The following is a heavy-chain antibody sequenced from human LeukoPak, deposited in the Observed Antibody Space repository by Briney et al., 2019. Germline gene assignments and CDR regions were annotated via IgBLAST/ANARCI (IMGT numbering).Heavy chain of an antibody. CDR1: GGSFSGYY. D-gene: IGHD3-22*01. Sequence: SETLSLTCAVYGGSFSGYYWGWIRQPPGKGLEWIGEINHSGSTNYNPSLKSRVTISVDTSKNQFSLKLSSVTAADTAVYYCARGRYYYDSSGYYYFDYWGQGTLVTVSS. CDR2: INHSGST. J-gene: IGHJ4*02. V-gene: IGHV4-34*01. CDR3: ARGRYYYDSSGYYYFDY.